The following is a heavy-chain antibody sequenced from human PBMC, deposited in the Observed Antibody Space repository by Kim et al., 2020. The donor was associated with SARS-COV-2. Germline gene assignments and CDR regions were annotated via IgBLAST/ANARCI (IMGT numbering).Heavy chain of an antibody. CDR1: GGSISSYY. V-gene: IGHV4-59*13. Sequence: SETLSLTCTVSGGSISSYYWSWIRQPPGKGLEWIGYIYYSGSTNYNPSLKSRVTISVDTSKNQFSLKLSSVTAADTAVYYCARGGSSAFTQAFDYWGQGT. J-gene: IGHJ4*02. D-gene: IGHD6-6*01. CDR2: IYYSGST. CDR3: ARGGSSAFTQAFDY.